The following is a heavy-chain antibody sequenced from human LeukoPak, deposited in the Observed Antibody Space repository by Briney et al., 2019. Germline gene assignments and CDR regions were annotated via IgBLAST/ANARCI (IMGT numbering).Heavy chain of an antibody. CDR2: ISGDGGST. CDR3: ANSDDSWSSNYGRMDV. Sequence: GGSLRLSCVASGFTFDDYVMHWVRQGPGRGLEWVSLISGDGGSTFYADSVKGRFTISRDNSKNSLYLQMNSLRTEDTALYCCANSDDSWSSNYGRMDVWGKGTTVTVSS. D-gene: IGHD3-3*01. CDR1: GFTFDDYV. J-gene: IGHJ6*04. V-gene: IGHV3-43*02.